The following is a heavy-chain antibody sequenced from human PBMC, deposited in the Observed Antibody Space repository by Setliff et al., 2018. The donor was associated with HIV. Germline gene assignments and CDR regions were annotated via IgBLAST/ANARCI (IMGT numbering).Heavy chain of an antibody. Sequence: PGESLKISCKGSGYNFSGFWIGWVRQMPGKGLVWMGVIYPGDSDTRYGPSFQGQVTISADNSISTAYLEWSSLKASDTAIYYCARLADTSAYYFDFWGQGTPVTVSS. CDR2: IYPGDSDT. J-gene: IGHJ4*02. D-gene: IGHD3-10*01. CDR3: ARLADTSAYYFDF. CDR1: GYNFSGFW. V-gene: IGHV5-51*01.